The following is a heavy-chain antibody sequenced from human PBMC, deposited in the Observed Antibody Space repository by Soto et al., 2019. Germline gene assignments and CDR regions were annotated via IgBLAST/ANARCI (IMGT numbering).Heavy chain of an antibody. J-gene: IGHJ6*02. D-gene: IGHD1-1*01. CDR1: GGSFRTNA. CDR2: IIPIFPTP. Sequence: QVQLVQSGAEVKKPGSSVKISCTASGGSFRTNAFSWVRQAPGQGLEWMGGIIPIFPTPDYAQKFQGRVTITADESTTTTYMELRSLRSEDTATYYCARDNDRQQLGWNYYYIMDVWGQGTTVTVSS. V-gene: IGHV1-69*12. CDR3: ARDNDRQQLGWNYYYIMDV.